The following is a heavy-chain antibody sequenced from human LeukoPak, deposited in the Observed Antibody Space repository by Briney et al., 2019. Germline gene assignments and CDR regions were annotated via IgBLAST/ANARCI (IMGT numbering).Heavy chain of an antibody. CDR3: AKFNGHPTTNYYMDV. CDR2: IIDTGGAT. V-gene: IGHV3-23*01. J-gene: IGHJ6*04. D-gene: IGHD3-10*01. Sequence: GGSLRLSCAASGFSFSSFAMTWVRQAPGKGLEWVSGIIDTGGATYYADSVKGRFIISRDNSKNTLFLQMNSLRAEDTAVYYWAKFNGHPTTNYYMDVWGEGTTVTVSS. CDR1: GFSFSSFA.